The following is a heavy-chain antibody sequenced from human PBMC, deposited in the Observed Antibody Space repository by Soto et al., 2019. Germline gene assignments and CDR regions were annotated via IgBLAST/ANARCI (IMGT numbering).Heavy chain of an antibody. CDR3: ARDQGVVVTADSWFDP. CDR1: GGSITDYS. J-gene: IGHJ5*02. Sequence: SETLSLTCTVSGGSITDYSWVWIRQPAGKGLEWIGRIFSSGSTNYNPSLKGRITMSLDTSKNQFSLKLNSATATDTAVYFCARDQGVVVTADSWFDPWGQGILVTVSS. V-gene: IGHV4-4*07. D-gene: IGHD2-21*02. CDR2: IFSSGST.